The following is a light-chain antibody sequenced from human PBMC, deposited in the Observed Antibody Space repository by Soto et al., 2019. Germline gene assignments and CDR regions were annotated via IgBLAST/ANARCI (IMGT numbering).Light chain of an antibody. CDR2: DVS. CDR3: SSYTTSSSYV. J-gene: IGLJ1*01. V-gene: IGLV2-14*01. Sequence: LTQPASVSGSPGQSITISCTGTSSDVGTYNSVSWYQQYPGKAPKLMIHDVSNRPSGVSNRFSGSKSGNTASLTISGLQAEDEADYYCSSYTTSSSYVFGSGTKVTVL. CDR1: SSDVGTYNS.